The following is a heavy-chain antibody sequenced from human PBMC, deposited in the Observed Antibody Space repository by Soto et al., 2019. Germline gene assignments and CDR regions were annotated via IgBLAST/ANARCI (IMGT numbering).Heavy chain of an antibody. CDR3: ARDGHCGGDCPEAVDI. J-gene: IGHJ3*02. Sequence: QVQLPESGPGLVTTSQPLSPTCTVSSGSLSSGDYYWSWIPQPPWKCLEWIGYIYYSGSTYYNPSLTSRVTISVDTAQNQFPLKLSSVTAADTAVYYCARDGHCGGDCPEAVDIWRKGTKVTVSS. V-gene: IGHV4-30-4*08. CDR2: IYYSGST. D-gene: IGHD2-21*02. CDR1: SGSLSSGDYY.